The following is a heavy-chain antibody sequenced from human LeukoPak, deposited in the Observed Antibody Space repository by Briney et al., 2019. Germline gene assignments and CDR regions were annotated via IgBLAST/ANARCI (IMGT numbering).Heavy chain of an antibody. V-gene: IGHV3-74*03. CDR1: GLTFNSYW. J-gene: IGHJ5*02. Sequence: PGGSLRLSCAASGLTFNSYWVHWVRQVAGKGLVWVARINGDASNTTYADSVKGRFTISRDNAKNTLYLQMNSLRVDDTAVYYCARAMPHDNWFDPWGQGSLVTVSS. D-gene: IGHD2-2*01. CDR3: ARAMPHDNWFDP. CDR2: INGDASNT.